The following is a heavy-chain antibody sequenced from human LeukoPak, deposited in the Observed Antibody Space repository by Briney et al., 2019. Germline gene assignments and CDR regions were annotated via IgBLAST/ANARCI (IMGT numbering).Heavy chain of an antibody. CDR1: GGSISSYY. D-gene: IGHD5-24*01. V-gene: IGHV4-59*08. Sequence: SETLSLTCTVSGGSISSYYWSWIRQSPGKGLEWIGYIYYSGSTNYNPSLKSRVTISVDTSKNQFSLKLSSVTAADTAVYYCARLPGGWLQEGTDYWGQGTLVTVSS. CDR2: IYYSGST. CDR3: ARLPGGWLQEGTDY. J-gene: IGHJ4*02.